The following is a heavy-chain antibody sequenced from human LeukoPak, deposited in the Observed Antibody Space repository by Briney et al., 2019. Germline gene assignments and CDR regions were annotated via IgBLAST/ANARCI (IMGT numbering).Heavy chain of an antibody. D-gene: IGHD6-13*01. CDR2: IIPIFGTA. CDR3: AIVRGIAAAAPLYYYYYMDV. CDR1: GYTFTSYG. V-gene: IGHV1-69*05. J-gene: IGHJ6*03. Sequence: ASVKVSCKASGYTFTSYGISWVRQAPGQGLEWMGGIIPIFGTANYAQKFQGRVTITTDESTSTAYMELSSLRSEDTAVYYCAIVRGIAAAAPLYYYYYMDVWGKGTTVTVSS.